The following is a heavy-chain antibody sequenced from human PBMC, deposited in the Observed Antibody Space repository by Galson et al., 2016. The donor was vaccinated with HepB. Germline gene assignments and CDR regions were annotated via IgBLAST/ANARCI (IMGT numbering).Heavy chain of an antibody. CDR1: GFTFSSYS. D-gene: IGHD5-24*01. J-gene: IGHJ4*02. CDR3: ARDGGGGYNLDY. Sequence: SLRLSCAASGFTFSSYSMNWVRQAPGKGLEWVSHITHTTYTIYYADSVKGRFTISRDYAKNSVYLQMNNLRDEDTAVYYCARDGGGGYNLDYWGQGTLVTVSS. V-gene: IGHV3-48*02. CDR2: ITHTTYTI.